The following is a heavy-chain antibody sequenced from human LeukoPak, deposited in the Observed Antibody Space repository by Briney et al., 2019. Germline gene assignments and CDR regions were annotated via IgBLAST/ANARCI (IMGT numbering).Heavy chain of an antibody. CDR1: GFSFSNYW. V-gene: IGHV3-7*04. J-gene: IGHJ6*02. CDR3: ARHFYYGVDV. CDR2: IKQEGSEK. Sequence: PGGPLRLSCAASGFSFSNYWMTWVRQAPGKGLEWVANIKQEGSEKYYVDSVKGRFTISRDNAQNSLYLQMNSLRAEDTAVYYCARHFYYGVDVWGQGTTVTVSS.